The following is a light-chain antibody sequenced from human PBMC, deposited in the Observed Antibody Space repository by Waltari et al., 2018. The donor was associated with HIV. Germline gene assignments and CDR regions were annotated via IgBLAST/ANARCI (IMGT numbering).Light chain of an antibody. CDR3: QQYGSSPGT. V-gene: IGKV3-20*01. J-gene: IGKJ1*01. CDR1: QSVSSSS. Sequence: EIVLTQSPGTLSLSPAERATLSCRASQSVSSSSLAWYQQKTGQAPRLLIYGASNRATGIPDRFIGSGSGTDFILTISRLEPEDFAVYYCQQYGSSPGTFGQGTKVEIK. CDR2: GAS.